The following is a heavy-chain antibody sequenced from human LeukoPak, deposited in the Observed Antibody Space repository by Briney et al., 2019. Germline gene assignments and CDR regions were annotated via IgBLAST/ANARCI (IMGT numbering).Heavy chain of an antibody. CDR2: IIPILGIA. CDR3: ARDCDRGYFDY. D-gene: IGHD2-15*01. J-gene: IGHJ4*02. Sequence: GSSVKVSCKASGGTFSSYAISWVRQAPGQGLEWMGRIIPILGIANYAQKFQGRVTITADKSTSTAYMELSSLRSEDTAVYYCARDCDRGYFDYWGQGTVVTVSS. V-gene: IGHV1-69*04. CDR1: GGTFSSYA.